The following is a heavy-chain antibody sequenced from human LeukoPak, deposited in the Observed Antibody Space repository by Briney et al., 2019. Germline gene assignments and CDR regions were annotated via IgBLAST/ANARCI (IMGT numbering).Heavy chain of an antibody. CDR2: ISSSSSTI. Sequence: GGSLRLSCAASGFTFSSYSMNWVRQAPGKGLEWVSYISSSSSTIYYADSVKGRFTISRDNAKNSLYLQMNSLRAEDTAVYYCATVGGSFDYWGQGTLVTVSS. D-gene: IGHD2-15*01. J-gene: IGHJ4*02. CDR3: ATVGGSFDY. V-gene: IGHV3-48*01. CDR1: GFTFSSYS.